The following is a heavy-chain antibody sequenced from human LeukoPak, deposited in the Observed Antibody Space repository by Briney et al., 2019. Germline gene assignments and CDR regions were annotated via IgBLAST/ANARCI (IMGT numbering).Heavy chain of an antibody. CDR1: GYSFPSYW. Sequence: GESLKISCKGSGYSFPSYWIGWVRQMPGKGLEWMGIIYPGDSDTRYSPSFQGQVTISADKSISTAYLQWNSLKASDTAIYYCARLRWDIVEVPGRNWFDPWGQGTLVTVSS. V-gene: IGHV5-51*01. J-gene: IGHJ5*02. D-gene: IGHD2-2*01. CDR2: IYPGDSDT. CDR3: ARLRWDIVEVPGRNWFDP.